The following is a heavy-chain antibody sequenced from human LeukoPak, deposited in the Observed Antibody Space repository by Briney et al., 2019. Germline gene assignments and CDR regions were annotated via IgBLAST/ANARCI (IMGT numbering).Heavy chain of an antibody. Sequence: GGSLRLSCAASEFTVSSYHLSWVRQAPGEGLEWLSVFYRTTGQFYADSVKGRFTISRHDSNNTLSLQMNSLRVEDTAVYYCARGIASLDYWGQGTLVTVSS. D-gene: IGHD2-21*01. V-gene: IGHV3-53*01. CDR3: ARGIASLDY. J-gene: IGHJ4*02. CDR1: EFTVSSYH. CDR2: FYRTTGQ.